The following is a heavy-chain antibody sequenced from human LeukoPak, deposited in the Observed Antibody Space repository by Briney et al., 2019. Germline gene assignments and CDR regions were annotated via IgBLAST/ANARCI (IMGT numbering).Heavy chain of an antibody. Sequence: SETLSLTCAVYGGSFNGYYWSWIRQPPGKGLEWIGEINHSGSTNYNPSLKSRVTISVDTSKNQFSLKLSSVTAADTAVYYCARGTLSSVFDYWGQGTLVTVSS. CDR1: GGSFNGYY. D-gene: IGHD6-19*01. CDR3: ARGTLSSVFDY. V-gene: IGHV4-34*01. CDR2: INHSGST. J-gene: IGHJ4*02.